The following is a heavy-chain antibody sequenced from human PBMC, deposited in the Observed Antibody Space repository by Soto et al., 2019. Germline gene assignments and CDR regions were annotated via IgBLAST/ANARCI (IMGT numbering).Heavy chain of an antibody. Sequence: SQPKSLPWTVADGSIVSLSDRWGRNRQNPGKGREWIGSIYYTGGTNYNPALKTRLTISVDKANNQFSLRLTSVTAADSAIYFCSSLTPRVVVALAGFASWGQGSLVTVSS. J-gene: IGHJ5*01. CDR1: DGSIVSLSDR. D-gene: IGHD2-21*01. CDR2: IYYTGGT. V-gene: IGHV4-39*07. CDR3: SSLTPRVVVALAGFAS.